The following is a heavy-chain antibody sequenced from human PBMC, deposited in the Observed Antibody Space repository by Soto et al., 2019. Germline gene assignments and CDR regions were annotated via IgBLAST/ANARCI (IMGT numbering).Heavy chain of an antibody. CDR2: IKGDESTT. J-gene: IGHJ4*02. CDR1: GFTFSKYW. CDR3: ARGGYGLWLNDY. Sequence: EVQLVESGGGSVQPGGSLRLSCAASGFTFSKYWIHWVRQAPGKGLVWVSRIKGDESTTNYADSVKGRFTISRDNANDVVFLHMNTMTADDTAVYYCARGGYGLWLNDYWGQGTLVTVSS. V-gene: IGHV3-74*01. D-gene: IGHD5-18*01.